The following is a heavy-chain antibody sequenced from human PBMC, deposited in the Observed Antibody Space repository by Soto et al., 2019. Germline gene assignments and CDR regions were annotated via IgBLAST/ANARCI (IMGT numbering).Heavy chain of an antibody. J-gene: IGHJ4*02. CDR3: ARDTSATAIRHIPSFDY. D-gene: IGHD2-2*02. V-gene: IGHV3-53*01. CDR2: IYSGGST. Sequence: PGGSLRLSCAASGFTVSSNYMSWVRQAQGKGLEWVSVIYSGGSTYYADSVKGRFTISRDNSKNTLYLQMNSLRAEDTAVYYCARDTSATAIRHIPSFDYWGQGTLVTVSS. CDR1: GFTVSSNY.